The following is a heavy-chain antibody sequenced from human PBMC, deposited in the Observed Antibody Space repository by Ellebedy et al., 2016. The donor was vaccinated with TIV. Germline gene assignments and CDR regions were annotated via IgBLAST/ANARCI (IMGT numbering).Heavy chain of an antibody. Sequence: MPSETLSLTCTVSGGSITRGGYYWSWIRLHPGKGLEWIGYIYYSGTTYYNPSLKSRVTISVDTSKNRFSLKLSSVTAADTAVYYCARGKGVVAINFDYWGQGTLVTVSS. CDR1: GGSITRGGYY. CDR2: IYYSGTT. D-gene: IGHD2-15*01. V-gene: IGHV4-31*03. CDR3: ARGKGVVAINFDY. J-gene: IGHJ4*02.